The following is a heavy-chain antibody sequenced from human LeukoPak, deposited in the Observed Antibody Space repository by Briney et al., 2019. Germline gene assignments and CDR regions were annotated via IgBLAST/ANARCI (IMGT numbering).Heavy chain of an antibody. D-gene: IGHD3-10*01. CDR2: INPNSGGT. V-gene: IGHV1-2*02. J-gene: IGHJ4*02. Sequence: SVKLSCKASGYTFTGYYMHWVRHAPGQGLEWMGWINPNSGGTNYAQKFQGRVTMTRDTSISTAYMELSRLRSDDTAVYYCARVRITMVRGAPFDYWGQGTLVTVSS. CDR1: GYTFTGYY. CDR3: ARVRITMVRGAPFDY.